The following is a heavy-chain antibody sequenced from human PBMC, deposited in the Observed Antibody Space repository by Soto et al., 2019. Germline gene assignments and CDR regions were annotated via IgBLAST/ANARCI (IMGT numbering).Heavy chain of an antibody. J-gene: IGHJ4*02. CDR3: ARSKLDIVATPGDY. CDR2: ISAYNGNT. D-gene: IGHD5-12*01. Sequence: EASVKVSCKASGYTFTSYGISWVRQAPGQGLEWMGWISAYNGNTNYAQKLQGRVTMNSDTSTSTAYVELRSLRSDDTAVYYCARSKLDIVATPGDYWGQGTLVTVSA. CDR1: GYTFTSYG. V-gene: IGHV1-18*01.